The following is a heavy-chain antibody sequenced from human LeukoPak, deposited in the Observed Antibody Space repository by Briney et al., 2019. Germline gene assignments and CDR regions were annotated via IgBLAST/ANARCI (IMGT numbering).Heavy chain of an antibody. CDR1: GYTFTSYY. CDR2: INTSGGST. V-gene: IGHV1-46*01. Sequence: VASVKVSCKASGYTFTSYYMHWVRHAPGQGLEWMGIINTSGGSTSYAQKFQGRVTMTRDTSTSTVYMELSSLRSDDTAMYYCARDPEGVTPLDYWGQGTLVTVSS. J-gene: IGHJ4*02. D-gene: IGHD3-10*01. CDR3: ARDPEGVTPLDY.